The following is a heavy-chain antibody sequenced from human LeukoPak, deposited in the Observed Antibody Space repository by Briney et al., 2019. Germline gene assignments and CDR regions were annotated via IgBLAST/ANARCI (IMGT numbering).Heavy chain of an antibody. CDR1: GFTVSSKY. D-gene: IGHD3-9*01. CDR3: ARESRYFDWFPIMDV. V-gene: IGHV3-66*01. CDR2: IYIDGGT. J-gene: IGHJ6*02. Sequence: GGSLRLSCAASGFTVSSKYMSWVRQAPGKGLEWVSVIYIDGGTYYADSVKGRFTISRDNSKNTLLLQMNSLRAEDTAVYYCARESRYFDWFPIMDVWGQGTTVTVSS.